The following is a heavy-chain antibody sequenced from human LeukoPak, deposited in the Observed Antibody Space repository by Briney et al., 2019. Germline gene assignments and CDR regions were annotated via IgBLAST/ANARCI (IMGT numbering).Heavy chain of an antibody. CDR2: MNPNSGNT. CDR1: GYTFTNYD. CDR3: ARGRVYEGLPLSFYFDY. D-gene: IGHD3-16*01. V-gene: IGHV1-8*01. Sequence: ASVKVSCKASGYTFTNYDINWVRQATGQGLEWMGWMNPNSGNTGYAQKFQGRVTMTRNTSTSTAYMELSSLRSEDTAVYYCARGRVYEGLPLSFYFDYWGQGTLVTVSS. J-gene: IGHJ4*02.